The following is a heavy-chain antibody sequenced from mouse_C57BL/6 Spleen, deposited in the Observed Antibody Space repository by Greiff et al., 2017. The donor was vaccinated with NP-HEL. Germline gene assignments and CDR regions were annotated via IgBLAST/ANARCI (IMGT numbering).Heavy chain of an antibody. Sequence: EVKLQESGGGLVQPKGSLKLSCAASGFSFNTYAMNWVRQAPGKGLEWVARIRSKSNNYATYYADSVKDRFTISRDDSESMLYLQMNNLKTEDTAMYYCVRDDGYFVYAMDYWGQGTSVTVSS. CDR1: GFSFNTYA. D-gene: IGHD2-3*01. J-gene: IGHJ4*01. CDR3: VRDDGYFVYAMDY. V-gene: IGHV10-1*01. CDR2: IRSKSNNYAT.